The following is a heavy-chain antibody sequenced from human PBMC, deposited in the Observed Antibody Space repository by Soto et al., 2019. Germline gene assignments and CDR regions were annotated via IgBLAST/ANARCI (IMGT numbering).Heavy chain of an antibody. V-gene: IGHV2-5*02. Sequence: QITLKESGPTLVKPTQTLTLTCNFSGFSLSTSGVGVGWIRQSPGKALEWLALIYWDDDKRYSPSLKSRLTITKDTSKNQVVLTMTNMDPVDTATYYCAHRPVAASETGSKWFDPWGQGTLVTVSS. CDR1: GFSLSTSGVG. CDR2: IYWDDDK. CDR3: AHRPVAASETGSKWFDP. D-gene: IGHD6-13*01. J-gene: IGHJ5*02.